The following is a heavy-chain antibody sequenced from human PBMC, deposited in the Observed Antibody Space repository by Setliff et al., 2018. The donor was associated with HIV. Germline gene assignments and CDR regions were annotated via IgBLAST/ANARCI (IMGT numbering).Heavy chain of an antibody. CDR1: GGSISRYY. J-gene: IGHJ4*02. CDR3: ARHAIDSGGYYSQFDY. D-gene: IGHD3-22*01. V-gene: IGHV4-4*09. CDR2: SHTSGNT. Sequence: SETLSLTCTVSGGSISRYYWSWIRQPPGKGLEWIGYSHTSGNTNYNPSLKSRVTISVDTSKNQFSLKLSSVTAADTAVYYCARHAIDSGGYYSQFDYWGQGTRVTVSS.